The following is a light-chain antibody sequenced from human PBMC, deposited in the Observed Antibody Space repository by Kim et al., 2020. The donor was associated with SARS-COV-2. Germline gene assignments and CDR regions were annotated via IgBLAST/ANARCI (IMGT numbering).Light chain of an antibody. CDR2: RNN. V-gene: IGLV1-47*01. J-gene: IGLJ1*01. Sequence: GQRVTISCSGSSSNIGSNYVYWYQQLPGTAPKLLIYRNNQRPSGVPDRFSGSKSGTSASLAISGLRSEDEADYYCAAWDDSLSGYVFGTGTKVTVL. CDR3: AAWDDSLSGYV. CDR1: SSNIGSNY.